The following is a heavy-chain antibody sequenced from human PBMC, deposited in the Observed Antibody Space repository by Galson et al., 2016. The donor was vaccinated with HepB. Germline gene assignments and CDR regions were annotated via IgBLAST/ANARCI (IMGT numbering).Heavy chain of an antibody. CDR2: IGAAGGTV. D-gene: IGHD6-19*01. Sequence: SLRLSCAVSGFTLNTYPINWVRQVPGQGLEWLSYIGAAGGTVYYADSVKGRFTISRDNSKNSLYLQMNSRRAEDKAVYYCARETRDSSGWNYFDHWGQGTLVTVSS. V-gene: IGHV3-48*01. J-gene: IGHJ4*02. CDR3: ARETRDSSGWNYFDH. CDR1: GFTLNTYP.